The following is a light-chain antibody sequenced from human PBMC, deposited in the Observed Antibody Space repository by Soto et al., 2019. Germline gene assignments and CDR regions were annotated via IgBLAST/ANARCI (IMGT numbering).Light chain of an antibody. CDR2: AAS. CDR3: QQYNNWPPWT. J-gene: IGKJ1*01. CDR1: QSVSSRF. Sequence: EIVLTQSPGTLSLSPGERATFSCRASQSVSSRFLAWYQQKPGQAPRLLIYAASIRATDFPARFSGSGSGTEFTLTISGLQSDDFAVYFCQQYNNWPPWTFGHGTKVEIK. V-gene: IGKV3-15*01.